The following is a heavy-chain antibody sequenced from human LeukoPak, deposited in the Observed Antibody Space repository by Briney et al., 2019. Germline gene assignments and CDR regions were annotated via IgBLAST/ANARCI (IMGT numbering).Heavy chain of an antibody. CDR2: IYISGSI. CDR1: GDSISSDSYY. J-gene: IGHJ4*02. Sequence: SQTLSLTCTVSGDSISSDSYYWSWLRQPAGKGLEWIGRIYISGSINHNPSLKSRVTISVDTSKNQFSLKLSSVTAADTAVYYCARDRGAPFDYWGQGTVVTVSS. CDR3: ARDRGAPFDY. V-gene: IGHV4-61*02. D-gene: IGHD3-10*01.